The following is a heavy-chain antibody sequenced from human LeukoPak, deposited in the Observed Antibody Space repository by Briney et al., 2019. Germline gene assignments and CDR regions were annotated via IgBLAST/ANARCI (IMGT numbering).Heavy chain of an antibody. D-gene: IGHD3-22*01. CDR1: GFTFSSYA. Sequence: GGSLRLSCAASGFTFSSYAMSWVRQAPGKGLEWVSGISGSGGSTYYADSVKGRFTISRDNSKNTLYLQMNSLRAEDTAVYYCAKRRGSSGYQAIDYWGQGTLVTVSS. J-gene: IGHJ4*02. CDR3: AKRRGSSGYQAIDY. CDR2: ISGSGGST. V-gene: IGHV3-23*01.